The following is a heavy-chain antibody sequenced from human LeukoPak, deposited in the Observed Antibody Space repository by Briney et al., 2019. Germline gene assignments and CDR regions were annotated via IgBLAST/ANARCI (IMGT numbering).Heavy chain of an antibody. CDR2: IIPILGIA. J-gene: IGHJ6*02. Sequence: ASVKVSCKASGGTFSSYAISWVRQAPGQGLEWMGRIIPILGIANYAQKFQGRVTITADKSTSTAYMEPSSLRSEDTAVYYCARYGSGSYPPYYYYGMDVWGQGTTVTVSS. CDR3: ARYGSGSYPPYYYYGMDV. D-gene: IGHD3-10*01. V-gene: IGHV1-69*04. CDR1: GGTFSSYA.